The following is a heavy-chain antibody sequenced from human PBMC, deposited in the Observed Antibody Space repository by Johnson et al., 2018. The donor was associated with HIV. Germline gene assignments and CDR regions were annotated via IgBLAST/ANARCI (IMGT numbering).Heavy chain of an antibody. J-gene: IGHJ3*02. CDR1: GFIFSDYY. CDR3: ARDVTKDAFDI. D-gene: IGHD4-17*01. CDR2: ISYDGSNK. V-gene: IGHV3-33*05. Sequence: QVQLVESGGGLVKPGGSLRLSCAASGFIFSDYYMTWIRQAPGKGLEWVAVISYDGSNKYYADSVKGRFTISRDNSKNTLYLQMNSLRAEDTAVYYCARDVTKDAFDIWGQGTMVTVSS.